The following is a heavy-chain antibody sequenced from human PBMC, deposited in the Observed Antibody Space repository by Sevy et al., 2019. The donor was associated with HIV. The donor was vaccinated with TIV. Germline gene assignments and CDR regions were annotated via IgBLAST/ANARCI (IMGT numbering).Heavy chain of an antibody. Sequence: GGSLRLSCAASGFTFSSYSMNWVRQAPGKGLEWVSYISSSSSTIYYADSVKGRFTMSRDNAKNSLYLQMNSLRDEDTAVYYCARTKGPYSSSWYYFDYWGQGTLVTVSS. J-gene: IGHJ4*02. CDR1: GFTFSSYS. CDR2: ISSSSSTI. D-gene: IGHD6-13*01. CDR3: ARTKGPYSSSWYYFDY. V-gene: IGHV3-48*02.